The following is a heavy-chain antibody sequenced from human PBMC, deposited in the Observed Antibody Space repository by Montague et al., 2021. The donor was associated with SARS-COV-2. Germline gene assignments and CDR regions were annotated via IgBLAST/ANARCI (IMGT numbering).Heavy chain of an antibody. Sequence: SDTLSLTRAVFDGSFSDFYWSWIRQPPGKGLEWIGAINHSGSTNXNPSLKSRVTISVDTSKNQFSLKLSSVTAADTAVYYCARGYQLRFLEWSSRQSTFDYWGQGTLVTVSS. CDR2: INHSGST. J-gene: IGHJ4*02. CDR3: ARGYQLRFLEWSSRQSTFDY. CDR1: DGSFSDFY. V-gene: IGHV4-34*01. D-gene: IGHD3-3*01.